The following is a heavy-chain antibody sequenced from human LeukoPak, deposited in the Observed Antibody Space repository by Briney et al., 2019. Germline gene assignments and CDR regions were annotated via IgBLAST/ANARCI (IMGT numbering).Heavy chain of an antibody. Sequence: ASVKVSCKASGYTFASYYMHWVRQAPGQGLEWMGIITPSGGSTSYAQKFQGRVTMTRDTSTSTVYMELSSLRSEDTAVYYCAIDASGIAVSGMDYYYYYMDVWGKGTTVTVSS. CDR2: ITPSGGST. D-gene: IGHD6-19*01. V-gene: IGHV1-46*01. CDR3: AIDASGIAVSGMDYYYYYMDV. J-gene: IGHJ6*03. CDR1: GYTFASYY.